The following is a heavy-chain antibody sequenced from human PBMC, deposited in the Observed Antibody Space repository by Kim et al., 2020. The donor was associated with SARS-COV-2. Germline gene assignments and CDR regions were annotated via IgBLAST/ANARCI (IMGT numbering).Heavy chain of an antibody. V-gene: IGHV3-30*04. Sequence: GGSLRLSCAASGFTFSSYAMHWVRQAPGKGLEWVAVISYDGSNKYYADSVKGRFTISRDNSKNTLYLQMNSLRAEDTAVYYCARDSTGPMVRGKGLNYWGQGTLVTVSS. CDR2: ISYDGSNK. J-gene: IGHJ4*02. D-gene: IGHD3-10*01. CDR3: ARDSTGPMVRGKGLNY. CDR1: GFTFSSYA.